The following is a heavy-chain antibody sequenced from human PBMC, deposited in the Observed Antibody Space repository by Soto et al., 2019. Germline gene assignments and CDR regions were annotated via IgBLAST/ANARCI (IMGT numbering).Heavy chain of an antibody. CDR3: ARADPRFFGVVIAPTYGMDV. D-gene: IGHD3-3*01. V-gene: IGHV1-69*13. Sequence: GASVKVSCKASGGTFSSYAISWVRQAPGQGLEWMGGIIPIFGTANYAQKFQGRVTITADESTSTAYMELSSLRSEDTAVYYCARADPRFFGVVIAPTYGMDVWGEGTTVTVSS. CDR1: GGTFSSYA. CDR2: IIPIFGTA. J-gene: IGHJ6*04.